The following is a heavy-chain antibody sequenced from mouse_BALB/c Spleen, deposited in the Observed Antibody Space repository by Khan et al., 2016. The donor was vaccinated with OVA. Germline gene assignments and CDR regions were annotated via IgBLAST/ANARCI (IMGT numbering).Heavy chain of an antibody. D-gene: IGHD2-10*01. V-gene: IGHV1-54*01. J-gene: IGHJ4*01. CDR1: GYAFTNYL. Sequence: QVQLKQSGGELVQPGTSVKVSCKASGYAFTNYLIEWIKQSPGQGLEWIGVINPGSGGTNYTEKFKGRVTLTADNSSSTAYMQLSSLTSDDSAVYFCARKNEAYYGNDYTLDYWGQGTSVTVSS. CDR3: ARKNEAYYGNDYTLDY. CDR2: INPGSGGT.